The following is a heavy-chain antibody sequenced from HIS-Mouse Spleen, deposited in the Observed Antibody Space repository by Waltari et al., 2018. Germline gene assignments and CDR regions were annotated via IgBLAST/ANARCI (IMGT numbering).Heavy chain of an antibody. J-gene: IGHJ2*01. D-gene: IGHD6-13*01. V-gene: IGHV4-39*07. CDR2: IYYSGST. Sequence: QLQLQESGPGLVKPSETLSLTCTVSGASISSSSYYWGGIRQPPGKGLEWIGSIYYSGSTYYNPSLKSRVTISVDTSKNQFSLKLSSVTAADTAVYYCAREIPYSSSWYDWYFDLWGRGTLVTVSS. CDR1: GASISSSSYY. CDR3: AREIPYSSSWYDWYFDL.